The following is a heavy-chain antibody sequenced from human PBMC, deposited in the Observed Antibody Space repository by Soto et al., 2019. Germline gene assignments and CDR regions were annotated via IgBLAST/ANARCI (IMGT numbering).Heavy chain of an antibody. V-gene: IGHV4-30-2*01. CDR2: IYHSGST. J-gene: IGHJ6*02. Sequence: SETLSLTCAVSGGSISSGGYSWTWIRQPPGKGLEWIGYIYHSGSTYYNPSLKSRVTISVDRSKNQFSLKLDSVTAADMAVYYCARLHNYHYALDVWGQGTTVTVSS. D-gene: IGHD4-4*01. CDR1: GGSISSGGYS. CDR3: ARLHNYHYALDV.